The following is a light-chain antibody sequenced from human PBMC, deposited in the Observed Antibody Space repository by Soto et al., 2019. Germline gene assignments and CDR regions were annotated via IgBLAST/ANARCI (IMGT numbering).Light chain of an antibody. J-gene: IGLJ2*01. V-gene: IGLV2-14*03. CDR3: TSWTTSTTMI. CDR1: RSDIGAYNF. CDR2: DVN. Sequence: QPASVSGSPGQSITISCTGTRSDIGAYNFVSWYQQHPGEVPKLMLYDVNVRPSGVSNRFSGSKSGNTASLTISGLQAEDEADYYCTSWTTSTTMIFGGGTQLTVL.